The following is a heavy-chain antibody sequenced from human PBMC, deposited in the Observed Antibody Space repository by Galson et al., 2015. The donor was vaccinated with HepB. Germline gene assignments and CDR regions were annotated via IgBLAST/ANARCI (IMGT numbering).Heavy chain of an antibody. CDR3: VRGLYEFWGGYRPDTFDL. J-gene: IGHJ3*01. D-gene: IGHD3/OR15-3a*01. CDR2: ISSSSSYI. Sequence: SLRLSCATSGFALNSYSVNWIRQVPGKGLEWVASISSSSSYIHYVDSVKGRFTISRDNAKNSMDLQMNDLREDDTAVYFCVRGLYEFWGGYRPDTFDLWGQGTMVTVSS. V-gene: IGHV3-21*06. CDR1: GFALNSYS.